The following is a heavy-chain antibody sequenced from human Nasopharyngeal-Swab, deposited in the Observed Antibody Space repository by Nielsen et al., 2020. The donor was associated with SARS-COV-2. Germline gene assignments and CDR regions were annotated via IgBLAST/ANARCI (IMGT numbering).Heavy chain of an antibody. V-gene: IGHV4-34*01. CDR1: GFTFSSYA. Sequence: GSLRLSCAASGFTFSSYAMSWIRQPPGKGLEWIGEIVHSGSTYYNPSLESRVTMSVDTSKNQFSLKLSSVTAADTAVYYCARGNISARLGLWGQGTLVTVSS. J-gene: IGHJ4*02. D-gene: IGHD3-16*01. CDR3: ARGNISARLGL. CDR2: IVHSGST.